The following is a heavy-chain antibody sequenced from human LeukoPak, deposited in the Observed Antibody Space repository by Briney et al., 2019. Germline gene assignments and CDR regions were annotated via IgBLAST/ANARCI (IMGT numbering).Heavy chain of an antibody. J-gene: IGHJ3*02. CDR2: ISSSGST. CDR1: GDSISSGDYY. V-gene: IGHV4-61*02. Sequence: PSQTLSLTRTVSGDSISSGDYYWSWIRQPAGEGLEWIVRISSSGSTNYNPSLKSRVTISVATSKNQFSLKLSSVTAADTAVYFCARGPYSYDSSGAFDIWGQGTMVTVSS. CDR3: ARGPYSYDSSGAFDI. D-gene: IGHD3-22*01.